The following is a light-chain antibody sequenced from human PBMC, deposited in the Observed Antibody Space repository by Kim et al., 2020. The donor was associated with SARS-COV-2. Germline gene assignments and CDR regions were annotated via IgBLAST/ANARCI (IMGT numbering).Light chain of an antibody. CDR3: NSLDSTANVV. CDR1: SLRSYY. V-gene: IGLV3-19*01. CDR2: GKN. Sequence: SSELTQDPAVSVALGQTVRITCQGDSLRSYYATWYQQKPGQAPILVIYGKNNRPSGIPDRFSGSSSGNTASLTITGTHAGDEADYSCNSLDSTANVVLGG. J-gene: IGLJ2*01.